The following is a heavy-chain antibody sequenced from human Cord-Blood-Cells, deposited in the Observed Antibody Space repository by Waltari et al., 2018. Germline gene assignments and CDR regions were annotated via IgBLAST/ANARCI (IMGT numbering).Heavy chain of an antibody. D-gene: IGHD3-22*01. CDR3: ATDRGGYFDY. V-gene: IGHV1-24*01. CDR2: FDPGDGET. Sequence: QVQLIQSGAEVKKPGASAKVSCKVSGYTPTEFSIPWVRQAPGKGLEWMGGFDPGDGETIDGQKFQGRVTMTEDTSTDTAYMELSSLRSEDTAVYYCATDRGGYFDYWGQGTLVTVSS. J-gene: IGHJ4*02. CDR1: GYTPTEFS.